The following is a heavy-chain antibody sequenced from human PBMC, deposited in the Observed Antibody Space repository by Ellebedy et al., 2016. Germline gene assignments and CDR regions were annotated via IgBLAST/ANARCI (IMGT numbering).Heavy chain of an antibody. Sequence: GESLKISCVASGFTFSSYGMHWVRQVPGKGLEWVAVIWYDGSNKYYADSVRGRFTISRDNSKNTLYLQMNSLRAEDTAVYYCARDQGGPIPYEAFDIWGQGTMVTVSS. J-gene: IGHJ3*02. V-gene: IGHV3-33*08. CDR1: GFTFSSYG. CDR2: IWYDGSNK. CDR3: ARDQGGPIPYEAFDI. D-gene: IGHD2-15*01.